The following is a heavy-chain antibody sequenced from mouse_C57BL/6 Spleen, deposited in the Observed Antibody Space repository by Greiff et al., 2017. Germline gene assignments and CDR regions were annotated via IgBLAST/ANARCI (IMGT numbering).Heavy chain of an antibody. V-gene: IGHV1-53*01. CDR2: INPSNGGT. CDR3: ANSIREAMDY. CDR1: GYTFTSYW. J-gene: IGHJ4*01. Sequence: QVQLQQPGTELVKPGASVKLSCKASGYTFTSYWMHWVKQRPGQGLEWIGIINPSNGGTTYNEKFKSKDTLTVDKSSSTAYMQLSSLTSEDSAVYYFANSIREAMDYWGQGTSVTVAS.